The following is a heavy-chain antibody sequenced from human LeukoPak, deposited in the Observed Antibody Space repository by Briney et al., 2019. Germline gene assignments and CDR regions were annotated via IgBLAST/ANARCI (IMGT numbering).Heavy chain of an antibody. CDR2: IIPIFGTA. CDR1: GGTFSSYA. J-gene: IGHJ5*02. D-gene: IGHD3-3*01. CDR3: ARVVRPGGYDFWSGYWFDP. Sequence: SVKVSCKASGGTFSSYAISWVRQAPGQGLEWMGGIIPIFGTANYAQKFQGRVTITTDESTSTAYMELSSLRSEDTAVYYCARVVRPGGYDFWSGYWFDPWGQGTLVTVSS. V-gene: IGHV1-69*05.